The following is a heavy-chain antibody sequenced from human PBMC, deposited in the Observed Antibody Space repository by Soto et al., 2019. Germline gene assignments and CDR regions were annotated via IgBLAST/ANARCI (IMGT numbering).Heavy chain of an antibody. D-gene: IGHD3-22*01. J-gene: IGHJ3*02. CDR1: GFTFSSYS. CDR3: ALAPKDYYASRDAFDI. Sequence: GGSLRLSCSASGFTFSSYSMHWVRQAPGKGLEYVSAISSNGGSTYYADSVKGRFTISRDNSKNTLYLQMSSLRAEDTAVYYCALAPKDYYASRDAFDIWGQGTMVTVSS. CDR2: ISSNGGST. V-gene: IGHV3-64D*06.